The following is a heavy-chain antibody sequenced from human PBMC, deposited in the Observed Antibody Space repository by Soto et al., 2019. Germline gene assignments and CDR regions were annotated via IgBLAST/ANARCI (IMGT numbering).Heavy chain of an antibody. Sequence: PGGSLRLSCVASGFTFNSYGMYWVRQSPGKGLEWVAVISSDGSNKYYADSVKGRFTISRDNSKNTLYLQMNSLRAEDTAVYFCAKDPVAVAGNNYYRMDVWGQGTTVTAP. CDR1: GFTFNSYG. CDR2: ISSDGSNK. CDR3: AKDPVAVAGNNYYRMDV. V-gene: IGHV3-30*18. D-gene: IGHD6-19*01. J-gene: IGHJ6*02.